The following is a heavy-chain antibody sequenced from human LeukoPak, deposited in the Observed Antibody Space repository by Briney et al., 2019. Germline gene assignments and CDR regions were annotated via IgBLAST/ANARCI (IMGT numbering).Heavy chain of an antibody. CDR2: INAGNGNT. CDR1: GYTFTSYA. CDR3: ARDNSVGETAWWFDP. V-gene: IGHV1-3*03. Sequence: ASVKVSCKASGYTFTSYAMHWVRQAPGQRLEWMGWINAGNGNTKYSQEFQGRVTITRDTSASTAYMELSSLRSEDTAVYYCARDNSVGETAWWFDPWGQGTLVTVSS. J-gene: IGHJ5*02. D-gene: IGHD1-26*01.